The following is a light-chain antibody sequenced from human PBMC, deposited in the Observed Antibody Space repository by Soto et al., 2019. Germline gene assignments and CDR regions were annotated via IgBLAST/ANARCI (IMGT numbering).Light chain of an antibody. J-gene: IGKJ1*01. CDR2: GAS. CDR1: QSVSSN. Sequence: EIMMTQSPATLSVSPGERATLSCRASQSVSSNLAWYQQKPGQAPRLLIYGASTRATGIPARFSGSGSGTEFTLTISSLQSEDFAVYYCQQYNNWPPGFGQGTKVEIK. V-gene: IGKV3-15*01. CDR3: QQYNNWPPG.